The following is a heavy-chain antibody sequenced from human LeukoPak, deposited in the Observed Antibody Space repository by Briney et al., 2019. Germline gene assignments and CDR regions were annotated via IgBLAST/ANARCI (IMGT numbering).Heavy chain of an antibody. D-gene: IGHD6-13*01. CDR2: INHSGST. Sequence: KSSEALSLTCAVYGGSFSGYYWSWIRQPPGKGLEWIGEINHSGSTNYNPSLKSRVTISVDTSKNQFSLKLSSVTAADTAVYYCARGNHRIAATFLKSRAFDIWGQGTMVTLSS. CDR3: ARGNHRIAATFLKSRAFDI. J-gene: IGHJ3*02. CDR1: GGSFSGYY. V-gene: IGHV4-34*01.